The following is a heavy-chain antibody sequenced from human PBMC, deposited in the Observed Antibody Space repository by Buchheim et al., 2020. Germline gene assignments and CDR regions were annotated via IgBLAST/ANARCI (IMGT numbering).Heavy chain of an antibody. V-gene: IGHV3-48*01. CDR2: ISSSSSTI. CDR3: ARDQEYSSSSGLNY. Sequence: EVQLVESGGGLVQPGGSLRLSCAASGFTFSSYSMNWVRQAPGKGLEWVSYISSSSSTIYYADSVKGRFTISRYNAKNSLYLQMNSLRAEDTAVYYCARDQEYSSSSGLNYWGQGTL. CDR1: GFTFSSYS. J-gene: IGHJ4*02. D-gene: IGHD6-6*01.